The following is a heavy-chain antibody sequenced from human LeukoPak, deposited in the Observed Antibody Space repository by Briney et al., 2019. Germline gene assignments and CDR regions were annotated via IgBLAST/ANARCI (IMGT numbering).Heavy chain of an antibody. CDR1: GGSISSGSYY. D-gene: IGHD2/OR15-2a*01. J-gene: IGHJ4*02. Sequence: PSETLSLTCTVSGGSISSGSYYWSWIRQPAGKGLEWIGRIYTSGSTNYNPSLKSRVTISVDTSKNQFSLKLSSVTAADTAVYYCARADMVPEKYYYFDYWGQGTLVTVSS. CDR3: ARADMVPEKYYYFDY. CDR2: IYTSGST. V-gene: IGHV4-61*02.